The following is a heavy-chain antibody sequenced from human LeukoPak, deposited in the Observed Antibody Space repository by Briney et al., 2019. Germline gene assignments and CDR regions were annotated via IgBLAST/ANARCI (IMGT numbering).Heavy chain of an antibody. CDR1: GFTFRNHG. CDR3: VRDSGALQYFDY. J-gene: IGHJ4*02. D-gene: IGHD1-26*01. Sequence: GGSLRLSCAASGFTFRNHGMHWIRQAPGKGLEWVAIIWYDGSNKYYAASVNGRFTISRDNSKNTLYLQMNSLRDGDTAVYYCVRDSGALQYFDYWGQGTLVTVSS. CDR2: IWYDGSNK. V-gene: IGHV3-33*01.